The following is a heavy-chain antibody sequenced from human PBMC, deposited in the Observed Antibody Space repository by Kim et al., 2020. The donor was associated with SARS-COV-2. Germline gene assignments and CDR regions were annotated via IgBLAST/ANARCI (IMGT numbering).Heavy chain of an antibody. CDR2: ISGSGGST. CDR3: AKGVVYDFWSGYYSFDY. CDR1: GFTFSSYA. D-gene: IGHD3-3*01. Sequence: GGSLRLSCAASGFTFSSYAMSWVRQAPGKGLEWVSAISGSGGSTYYADSVKGRFTISRDNSKNTLYLQMNSLRAEDTAVYYCAKGVVYDFWSGYYSFDYWGQGTLVTVSS. J-gene: IGHJ4*02. V-gene: IGHV3-23*01.